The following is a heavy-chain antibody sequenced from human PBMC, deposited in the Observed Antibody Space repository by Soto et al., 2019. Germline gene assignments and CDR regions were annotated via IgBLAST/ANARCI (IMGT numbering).Heavy chain of an antibody. CDR1: GYTFTSYG. CDR2: ISAYNGNT. V-gene: IGHV1-18*01. CDR3: ARTLTNTAMDSE. J-gene: IGHJ4*02. Sequence: ASVKVSCKASGYTFTSYGISWVRQAPEQGLEWMGWISAYNGNTNYARKLQGRVTMTTDTSTSTAYMELRSLRSDDTAVYYCARTLTNTAMDSEWGQGTLVTVSS. D-gene: IGHD5-18*01.